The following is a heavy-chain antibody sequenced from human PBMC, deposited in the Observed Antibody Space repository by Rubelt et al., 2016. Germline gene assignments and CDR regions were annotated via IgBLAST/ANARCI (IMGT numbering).Heavy chain of an antibody. CDR3: ASQRITISLDP. D-gene: IGHD3-10*01. CDR1: GGSFSGYY. CDR2: INHSGIT. J-gene: IGHJ5*02. V-gene: IGHV4-34*01. Sequence: QVQLQQWGAGLLKPSETLSLTCAVYGGSFSGYYWSWIRQPPGKGLEWIGEINHSGITNYNPSLKGRVTISVDTSKNQFYLKLSSVTAADTAVYYCASQRITISLDPWGQGTLVTVSS.